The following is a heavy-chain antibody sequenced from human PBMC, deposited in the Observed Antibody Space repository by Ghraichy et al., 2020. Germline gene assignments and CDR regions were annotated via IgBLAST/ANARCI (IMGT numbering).Heavy chain of an antibody. CDR2: INSDGSST. J-gene: IGHJ3*02. V-gene: IGHV3-74*01. CDR3: ARVVYCGGDCYSGDAFDI. D-gene: IGHD2-21*02. CDR1: GFTFSSYW. Sequence: GGSLRLSCAASGFTFSSYWMHWVRQAPGKGLVWVSRINSDGSSTSYADSVKGRFTISRDNAKNTLYLQMNSLRAEDTAVYYCARVVYCGGDCYSGDAFDIWGQGTMVTVSS.